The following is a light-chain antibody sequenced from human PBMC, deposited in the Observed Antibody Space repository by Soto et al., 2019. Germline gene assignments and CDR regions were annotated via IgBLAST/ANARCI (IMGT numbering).Light chain of an antibody. CDR2: KVS. CDR1: QSLVYTDGNTY. CDR3: MQGTHWPWT. J-gene: IGKJ1*01. Sequence: DVVMTQSPLSLPVTLGQPASISCRSSQSLVYTDGNTYLTWFQQRPGKSPRRLIYKVSNRDSGVPDRFRGSGSGNDFTLKISRVEAEDVGVYYCMQGTHWPWTFGQGTKVEIK. V-gene: IGKV2-30*01.